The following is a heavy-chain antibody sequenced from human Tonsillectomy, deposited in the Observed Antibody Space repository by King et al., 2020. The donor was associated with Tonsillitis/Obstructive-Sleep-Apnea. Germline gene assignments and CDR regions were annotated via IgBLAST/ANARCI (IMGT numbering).Heavy chain of an antibody. CDR1: GGSISSSSYY. Sequence: QLQESGPGLVKPSETLSLTCTVSGGSISSSSYYWGWIRQPPGKGLEWIGNIYYSGSTYYNPSLKSRVTISVDTSKNQFSLKLSSVTAADTAVYYCARLTGEDAFDIWGQGTMVTVSS. J-gene: IGHJ3*02. CDR2: IYYSGST. CDR3: ARLTGEDAFDI. V-gene: IGHV4-39*01. D-gene: IGHD7-27*01.